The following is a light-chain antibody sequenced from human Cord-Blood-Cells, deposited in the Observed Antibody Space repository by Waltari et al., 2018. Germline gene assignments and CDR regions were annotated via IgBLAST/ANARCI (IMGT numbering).Light chain of an antibody. V-gene: IGKV3-11*01. CDR2: DAS. CDR3: QQRSNWWT. Sequence: EIVLTQSPAILSLSPGESAPLSCRASQSVSSYLAWYQQKPGQAPRLLIYDASNWATGIPARFSGSGSGTDFTLTISSLEPEDFAVYYCQQRSNWWTFGQGTKVEIK. J-gene: IGKJ1*01. CDR1: QSVSSY.